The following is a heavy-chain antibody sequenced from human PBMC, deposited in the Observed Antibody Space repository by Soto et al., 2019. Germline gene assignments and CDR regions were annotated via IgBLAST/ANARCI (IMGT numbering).Heavy chain of an antibody. V-gene: IGHV4-31*03. D-gene: IGHD1-26*01. CDR2: IYYSGST. CDR3: AGIYSGSPGGTLRY. Sequence: QVQLQESGPGLVKPSQTPSLTCTVSGGSISSGGYYWSWIRQHPGKGLEWIGYIYYSGSTYYNPSITIRVTMSGDTSKSRFSLKLSSVTAADTAVYYCAGIYSGSPGGTLRYWGQGSLVTVSS. CDR1: GGSISSGGYY. J-gene: IGHJ4*02.